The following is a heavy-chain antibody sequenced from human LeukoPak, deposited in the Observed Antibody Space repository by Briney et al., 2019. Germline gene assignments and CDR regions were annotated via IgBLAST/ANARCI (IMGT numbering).Heavy chain of an antibody. CDR1: GYTFTSYG. V-gene: IGHV1-18*01. J-gene: IGHJ6*02. D-gene: IGHD6-19*01. Sequence: ASVKVSCKASGYTFTSYGISWVRQAPGQGLEWMGWISAYNGNTNYAQKLQGRVTMTTDTSTSTAYMELRSLRSDDTAVYYCARHSSTKRTYYYYYGMDVWGQGTTAAVSS. CDR3: ARHSSTKRTYYYYYGMDV. CDR2: ISAYNGNT.